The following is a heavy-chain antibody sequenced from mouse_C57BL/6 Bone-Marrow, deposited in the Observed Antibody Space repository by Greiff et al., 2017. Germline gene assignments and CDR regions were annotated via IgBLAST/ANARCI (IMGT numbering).Heavy chain of an antibody. J-gene: IGHJ3*01. CDR1: GYTFTSYW. D-gene: IGHD1-1*01. Sequence: QVQLQQPGAELVKPGASVKLSCKASGYTFTSYWMHWVKQRPGQGLEWIGMIHPNSGSTNYNEKFKSKATLTVDKSSSTAYMQLSSLTSEDSAVYYCARRGYYGSSFPFAYGGQGTLVTVSA. CDR2: IHPNSGST. CDR3: ARRGYYGSSFPFAY. V-gene: IGHV1-64*01.